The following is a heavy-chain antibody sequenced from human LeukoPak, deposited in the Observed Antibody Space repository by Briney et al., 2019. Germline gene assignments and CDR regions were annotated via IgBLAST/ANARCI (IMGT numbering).Heavy chain of an antibody. CDR3: ARAPGEGWFDP. CDR2: IKQDGSEK. D-gene: IGHD4-17*01. CDR1: GFTFSSYW. Sequence: GGSLRLSCAASGFTFSSYWVSWVRQAPGKGLEWVASIKQDGSEKYYVDSVKGRFTISRDNAKNSLYLQMNSLRAEDTALYYCARAPGEGWFDPWGQGTLVTVSS. V-gene: IGHV3-7*01. J-gene: IGHJ5*02.